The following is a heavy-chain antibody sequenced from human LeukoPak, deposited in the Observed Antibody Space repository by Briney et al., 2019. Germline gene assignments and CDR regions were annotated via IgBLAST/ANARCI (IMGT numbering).Heavy chain of an antibody. J-gene: IGHJ4*02. CDR1: GGSISSGGYY. V-gene: IGHV4-30-2*01. CDR3: ARAPERLGLDY. CDR2: IYHSGST. Sequence: SETLSLTCTVSGGSISSGGYYWSWIRQPPGKGLEWIGYIYHSGSTYYNPSLKSRVTISVDRSKNQFSLKLSSVTAADTAVYYCARAPERLGLDYWGQGTLVTVSS. D-gene: IGHD1-14*01.